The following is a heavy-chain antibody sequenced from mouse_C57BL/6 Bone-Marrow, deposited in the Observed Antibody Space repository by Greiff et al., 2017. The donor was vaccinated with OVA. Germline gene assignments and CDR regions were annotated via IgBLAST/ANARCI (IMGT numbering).Heavy chain of an antibody. D-gene: IGHD4-1*01. CDR1: GFTFSSYG. V-gene: IGHV5-6*01. CDR2: ISSGGSYP. J-gene: IGHJ2*01. Sequence: EVKLVESGGDLVKPGGSLKLSCAASGFTFSSYGMSWVRQTPDKRLEWVATISSGGSYPYYPDSVKGRFTISRDNAKNTLYLQMSSLKAEDTAMYYCARHTWDGYWGQGTTLTVSS. CDR3: ARHTWDGY.